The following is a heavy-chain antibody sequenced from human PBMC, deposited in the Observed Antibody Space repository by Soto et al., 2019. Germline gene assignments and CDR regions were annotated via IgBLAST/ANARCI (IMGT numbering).Heavy chain of an antibody. Sequence: EVQLVQSGAEVKKPGESLRISCQGSGYTFTNYWIGWVRQMPGKGLEWIGINYPADSDTRYSPSFQGQVTMSADRSISTAYLQWSSLKASDTAIYYCARHGDYFDYWGQGTLVTVSS. J-gene: IGHJ4*02. CDR1: GYTFTNYW. CDR2: NYPADSDT. CDR3: ARHGDYFDY. V-gene: IGHV5-51*01.